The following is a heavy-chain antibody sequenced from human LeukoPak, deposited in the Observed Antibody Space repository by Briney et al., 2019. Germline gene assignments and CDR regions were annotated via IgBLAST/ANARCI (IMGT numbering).Heavy chain of an antibody. CDR3: ARGQQRFSTWWFDP. J-gene: IGHJ5*02. D-gene: IGHD1/OR15-1a*01. CDR1: GYTFTGYY. CDR2: INPNSGGT. Sequence: GASVKVSCKASGYTFTGYYMHWVRQAPGQGLEWMGWINPNSGGTNYAQKFQGWVTMTRDTSISTAYMELSRLRSDDTAVYYCARGQQRFSTWWFDPWGQGTLVTVSS. V-gene: IGHV1-2*04.